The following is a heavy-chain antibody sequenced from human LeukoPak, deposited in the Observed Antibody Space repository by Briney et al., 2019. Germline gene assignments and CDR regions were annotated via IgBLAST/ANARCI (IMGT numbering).Heavy chain of an antibody. CDR3: ARQTAKNVDTARFDY. CDR2: IYYSGST. V-gene: IGHV4-59*08. Sequence: SETLSLTCTISGGSINNYYWSWIRQPPGKGLEWIGYIYYSGSTNYNPSLNSRVNISLDTSKDQFSLRLSSVTAADTAVYYCARQTAKNVDTARFDYWGQGTLVTVSS. J-gene: IGHJ4*02. CDR1: GGSINNYY. D-gene: IGHD5-18*01.